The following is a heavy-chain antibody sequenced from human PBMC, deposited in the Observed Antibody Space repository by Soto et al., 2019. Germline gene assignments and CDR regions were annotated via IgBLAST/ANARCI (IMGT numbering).Heavy chain of an antibody. Sequence: ASVKVSCKASGYTFTSYAMHWVRQAPGQRLEWMGWINAGNGNTKYSQKFQGRVTITRDTSTSTAYMELRSLRSDDTAVYYCARDPPGIAVAGTGGYWGQGTLVTVSS. V-gene: IGHV1-3*01. CDR3: ARDPPGIAVAGTGGY. CDR2: INAGNGNT. J-gene: IGHJ4*02. CDR1: GYTFTSYA. D-gene: IGHD6-19*01.